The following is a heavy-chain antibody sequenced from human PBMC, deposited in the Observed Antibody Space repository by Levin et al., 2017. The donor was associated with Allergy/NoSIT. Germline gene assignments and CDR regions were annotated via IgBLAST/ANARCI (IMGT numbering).Heavy chain of an antibody. D-gene: IGHD3-10*01. J-gene: IGHJ4*02. Sequence: SETLSLTCAVSGGSFSVYYWTWIRQPPGKGLEWIGEINHSGSTNYNPSLKSRVAISVDTSKNQFSLRLTSVTAADTAVYYCARAQPYYGSGSYDYWGQGTLVTVSS. CDR2: INHSGST. CDR3: ARAQPYYGSGSYDY. V-gene: IGHV4-34*01. CDR1: GGSFSVYY.